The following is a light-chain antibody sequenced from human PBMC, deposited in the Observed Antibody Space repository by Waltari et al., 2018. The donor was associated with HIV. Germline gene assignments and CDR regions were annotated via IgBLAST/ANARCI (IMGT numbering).Light chain of an antibody. CDR1: SSDVGGYNY. J-gene: IGLJ1*01. Sequence: QSALTQPRSVSGSPGQSVTISCTGTSSDVGGYNYVSWYQQHPVTAPKLMIYDVSKRPSGVADRFSGSKSGNTASLTISGLQAEDEADYYCCSYAGSYTFNVFGTGTKVTVL. CDR3: CSYAGSYTFNV. CDR2: DVS. V-gene: IGLV2-11*01.